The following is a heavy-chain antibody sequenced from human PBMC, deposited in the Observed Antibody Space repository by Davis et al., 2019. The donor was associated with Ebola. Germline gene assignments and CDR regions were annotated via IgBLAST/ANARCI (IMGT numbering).Heavy chain of an antibody. J-gene: IGHJ4*02. D-gene: IGHD6-13*01. CDR1: GGSFSGYY. CDR3: ARGDLGGKQLVY. Sequence: SETLSLTCAVYGGSFSGYYWPWIRQPPGKGLEWIGEINHSGSTNYNPSLKSRLIISVDTSKNQFSLQLNSVTAADTAVYYCARGDLGGKQLVYWGQGTLVTVSS. V-gene: IGHV4-34*01. CDR2: INHSGST.